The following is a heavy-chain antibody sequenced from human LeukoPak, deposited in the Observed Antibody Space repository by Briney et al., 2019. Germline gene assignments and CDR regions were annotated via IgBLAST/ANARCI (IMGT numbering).Heavy chain of an antibody. J-gene: IGHJ5*02. CDR1: GFTFSSYA. CDR2: ISGSGGST. V-gene: IGHV3-23*01. CDR3: AKTRYNWNYWFDP. Sequence: PGGSLRLSCAASGFTFSSYAMTWLRQAPGKGLEWVSAISGSGGSTYYADSVKGRFTISRDNSKNTLYVQMNSLRAEDTAVYYCAKTRYNWNYWFDPWGQGTLVTVSS. D-gene: IGHD1-7*01.